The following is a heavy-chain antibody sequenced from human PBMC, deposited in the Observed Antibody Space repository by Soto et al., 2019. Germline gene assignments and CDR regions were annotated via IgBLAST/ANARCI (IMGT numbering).Heavy chain of an antibody. CDR2: IYYSEST. Sequence: LSLTCTVSGGSISCGGYYWSWIRQHPGKRLEWIGYIYYSESTYHKRSLKSRVTTSVDTSKNQFTLEMGSVTAADTAVYDCYSHDPAMDVWGQGTPVTVSS. CDR3: YSHDPAMDV. D-gene: IGHD6-13*01. CDR1: GGSISCGGYY. J-gene: IGHJ6*02. V-gene: IGHV4-31*03.